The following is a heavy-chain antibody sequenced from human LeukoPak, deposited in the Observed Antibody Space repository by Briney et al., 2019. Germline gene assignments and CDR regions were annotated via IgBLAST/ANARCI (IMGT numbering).Heavy chain of an antibody. J-gene: IGHJ4*02. CDR1: GFTFSSYG. Sequence: GGSLRLSRAASGFTFSSYGMSWVRQAPGKGLEWVSATDSSGYTTYYADSVKGRFTMSRDNSKNTVSLEMNSLRPDDTAVYYCAKGGRDRDSSHYYFDYSGQGTHVTVSS. CDR3: AKGGRDRDSSHYYFDY. V-gene: IGHV3-23*01. CDR2: TDSSGYTT. D-gene: IGHD5-18*01.